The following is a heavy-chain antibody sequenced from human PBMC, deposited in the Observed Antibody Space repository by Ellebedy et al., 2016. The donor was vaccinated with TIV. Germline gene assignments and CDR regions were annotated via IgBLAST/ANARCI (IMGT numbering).Heavy chain of an antibody. Sequence: GESLKISCAASGFTFSSYSMSWIRQAPGKGLEWVSYISSSSSYTNYADSVKGRFTISRDNAKNSLYLQMNSLRAEDTAVYYCARGHGGNTDAFDIWGQGTMVTVSS. V-gene: IGHV3-21*05. CDR1: GFTFSSYS. J-gene: IGHJ3*02. CDR3: ARGHGGNTDAFDI. CDR2: ISSSSSYT. D-gene: IGHD4-23*01.